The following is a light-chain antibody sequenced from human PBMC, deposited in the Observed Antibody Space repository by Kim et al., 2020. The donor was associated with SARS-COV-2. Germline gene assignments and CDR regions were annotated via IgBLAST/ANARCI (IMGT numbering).Light chain of an antibody. J-gene: IGKJ2*01. V-gene: IGKV1-39*01. CDR3: QQSYSAPYT. CDR1: QSISRH. CDR2: GAS. Sequence: DIQMTQSPSSLSASVGDRVTITCRASQSISRHLNWYQQRPGKAPKLLIYGASSLQSGVPSRFSGSGSGTDFTLTISSLQPEDFATYHCQQSYSAPYTFGQGTKLEI.